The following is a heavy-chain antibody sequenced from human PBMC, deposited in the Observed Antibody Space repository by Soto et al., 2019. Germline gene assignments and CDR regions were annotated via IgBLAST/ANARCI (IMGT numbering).Heavy chain of an antibody. CDR2: ISSSSSTI. J-gene: IGHJ6*03. CDR1: GFTFSSYS. CDR3: ARGNDYGYYVDHYYYYYMDV. D-gene: IGHD4-17*01. V-gene: IGHV3-48*01. Sequence: GSLRLSCAASGFTFSSYSMNWVRQAPGKGLEWVSYISSSSSTIYYADSVKGRFTISRDNAKNSLYLQMNRLRAEDTAVYYCARGNDYGYYVDHYYYYYMDVWGKGPTVTVSS.